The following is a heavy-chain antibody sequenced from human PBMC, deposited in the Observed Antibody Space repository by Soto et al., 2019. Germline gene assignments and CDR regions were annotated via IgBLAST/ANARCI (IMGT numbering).Heavy chain of an antibody. CDR2: VYYTGST. J-gene: IGHJ4*02. CDR3: ARGRTVRNYADDSSDYFYFFDY. Sequence: SETLSLTSTVSGDSISTFYWGWMRQSPGKELGGIGYVYYTGSTNYNPSLKSRVTISVDRSKNQFSLKLTSANAADTAVYYCARGRTVRNYADDSSDYFYFFDYWGQGTQVTVS. V-gene: IGHV4-59*01. CDR1: GDSISTFY. D-gene: IGHD3-22*01.